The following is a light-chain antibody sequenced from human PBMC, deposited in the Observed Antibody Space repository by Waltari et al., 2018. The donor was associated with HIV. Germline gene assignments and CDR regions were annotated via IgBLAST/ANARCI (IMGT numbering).Light chain of an antibody. V-gene: IGKV1-39*01. CDR2: AAS. J-gene: IGKJ3*01. CDR1: QNIYHY. Sequence: DIQMTQSPSSLSASIGDRVTLTCRASQNIYHYLNWYQHEPGKPPKLLIYAASTLQSGVPSRFSASGSGTDFTLTIDNLQPEDFATYYCQQSSDLPSTFGPGTKVDLK. CDR3: QQSSDLPST.